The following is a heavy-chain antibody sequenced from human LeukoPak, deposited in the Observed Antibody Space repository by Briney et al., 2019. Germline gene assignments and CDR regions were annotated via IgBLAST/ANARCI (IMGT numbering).Heavy chain of an antibody. CDR2: INAGNGNT. V-gene: IGHV1-3*01. CDR3: ARDRGYCSSASCFPAWFDP. Sequence: GASVNVSCKASGYTFASYVMHWVRQAPGQRLEWMGWINAGNGNTKYSQKFQGRVTITRDTSASTAYMELSSLRSEDTTVYYCARDRGYCSSASCFPAWFDPWGQGTLVTVSS. D-gene: IGHD2-2*01. CDR1: GYTFASYV. J-gene: IGHJ5*02.